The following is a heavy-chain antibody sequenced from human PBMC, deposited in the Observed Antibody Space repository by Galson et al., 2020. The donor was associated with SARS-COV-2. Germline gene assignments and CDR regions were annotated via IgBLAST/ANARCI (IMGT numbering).Heavy chain of an antibody. V-gene: IGHV1-2*02. Sequence: ASVKVSCKASEYTFTDFYIHWVRQAPGQGLEWMGWIDPKNGVTKYAQKFQGRVSMARDTSITTAYMDLRRLGSGDTAIYFCARSPDFCTGGRCNRPYYYHHGLDVWGQGTMVTVFS. CDR3: ARSPDFCTGGRCNRPYYYHHGLDV. J-gene: IGHJ6*02. D-gene: IGHD2-15*01. CDR1: EYTFTDFY. CDR2: IDPKNGVT.